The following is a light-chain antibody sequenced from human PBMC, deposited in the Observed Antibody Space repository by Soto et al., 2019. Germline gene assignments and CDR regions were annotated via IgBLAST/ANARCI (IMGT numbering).Light chain of an antibody. CDR2: KAS. J-gene: IGKJ1*01. CDR3: QKNKVNGR. CDR1: QSISSW. Sequence: DIQMTQSPSTLSASVGDRVTITCRASQSISSWLAWYQQKPGKAPKLLIYKASTLQSGVPSSFSGSGSGTEFTLAISGRRLVDPATYYCQKNKVNGRLGQGTKVE. V-gene: IGKV1-5*03.